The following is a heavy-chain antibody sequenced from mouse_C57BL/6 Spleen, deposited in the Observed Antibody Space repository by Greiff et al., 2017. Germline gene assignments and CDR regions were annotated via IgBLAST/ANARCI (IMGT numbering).Heavy chain of an antibody. V-gene: IGHV5-17*01. Sequence: EVMLVESGGGLVKPGGSLKLSCAASGFTFSDYGMHWVRQAPEKGLEWVAYISSGSSTIYYADTVKGRFTISRDNAKNTLFLQMTSLRSEDTAMYYCANTYGTPFAYWGQGTLVTVSA. D-gene: IGHD1-1*01. CDR1: GFTFSDYG. CDR3: ANTYGTPFAY. J-gene: IGHJ3*01. CDR2: ISSGSSTI.